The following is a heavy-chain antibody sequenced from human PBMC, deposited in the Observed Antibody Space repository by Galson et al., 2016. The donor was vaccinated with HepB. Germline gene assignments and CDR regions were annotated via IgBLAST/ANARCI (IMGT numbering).Heavy chain of an antibody. CDR2: IYWDDAK. Sequence: PALVKPTQTLTLTCTFSGFSLSSAAVGVGRVRQAPGEAPEWLAFIYWDDAKYFSPSLSSRLTITKDTSKNQVVLTMTNMDPVDTGTYYCAHGGGWLLDHWGQGTLVTVSS. CDR3: AHGGGWLLDH. V-gene: IGHV2-5*02. D-gene: IGHD6-19*01. CDR1: GFSLSSAAVG. J-gene: IGHJ5*02.